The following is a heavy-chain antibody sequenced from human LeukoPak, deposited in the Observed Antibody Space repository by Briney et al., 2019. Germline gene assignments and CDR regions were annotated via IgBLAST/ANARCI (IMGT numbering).Heavy chain of an antibody. J-gene: IGHJ6*02. Sequence: GGSLRLSCAASGFTFSSYAMSWVRQAPGKGLEWVSAISGSGGSTYYADSVKGRFTISRDNSKNTLYLQMNSLRAEDTAVYYCAEAEYPQHYYYYGMDVWGQGTTVTVSS. CDR2: ISGSGGST. V-gene: IGHV3-23*01. D-gene: IGHD2/OR15-2a*01. CDR3: AEAEYPQHYYYYGMDV. CDR1: GFTFSSYA.